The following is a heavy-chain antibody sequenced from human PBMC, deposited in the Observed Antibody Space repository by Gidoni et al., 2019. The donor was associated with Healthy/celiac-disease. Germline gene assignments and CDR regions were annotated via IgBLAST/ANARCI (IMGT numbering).Heavy chain of an antibody. D-gene: IGHD5-18*01. J-gene: IGHJ6*02. V-gene: IGHV3-7*01. CDR1: GLPFSSYW. CDR2: IKQDGSEK. CDR3: AREGIQLWSYYYYYGIDV. Sequence: EVQLVESGGGLVEPGGSLRLSGAASGLPFSSYWMSWVRQAPGKGLEWVANIKQDGSEKYYVDSVKCRFTISRDNAKNSLYLQMNSLRAEDTAVYYCAREGIQLWSYYYYYGIDVWGQGTTVTVSS.